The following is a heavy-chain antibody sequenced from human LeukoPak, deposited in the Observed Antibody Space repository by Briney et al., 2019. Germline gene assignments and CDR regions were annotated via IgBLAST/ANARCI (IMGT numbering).Heavy chain of an antibody. V-gene: IGHV4-59*01. J-gene: IGHJ4*02. CDR1: GGSISSYY. CDR3: ARDGDWSAFDY. D-gene: IGHD3-9*01. Sequence: SETLSLTCTVSGGSISSYYWSWIRQPPGKGLEWIGYIYYSGSTNYNPSLKSRVTISVDTSKNQFSLKLSSVTAADTAVYYCARDGDWSAFDYWGQGTLVTVSS. CDR2: IYYSGST.